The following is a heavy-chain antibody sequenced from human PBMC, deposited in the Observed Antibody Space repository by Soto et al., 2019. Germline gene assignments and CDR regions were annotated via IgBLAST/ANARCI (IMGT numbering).Heavy chain of an antibody. J-gene: IGHJ6*02. D-gene: IGHD2-2*02. CDR2: IRSRANNFAT. CDR1: GFAFSGFE. Sequence: PGGSLRLSCAASGFAFSGFEMNWVRQASGKGLEWVGRIRSRANNFATSSAASVKGRFTFSRDDSKNTAYLQMNTLKPEDTAVYYCARGQGAAIGDYYYHGMDVWGQGTTVTVS. V-gene: IGHV3-73*01. CDR3: ARGQGAAIGDYYYHGMDV.